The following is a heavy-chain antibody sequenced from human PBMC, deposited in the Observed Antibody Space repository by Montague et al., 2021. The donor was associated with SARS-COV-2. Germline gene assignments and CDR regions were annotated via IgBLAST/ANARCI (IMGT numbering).Heavy chain of an antibody. CDR3: VRVTHPRSAWPYYMDV. CDR1: GGSISSYY. Sequence: SETLSLTCTVSGGSISSYYWTWIRQPPGKGLESIGYIYHNGSTEYNPSLKSRVTISVDTSKNQFSLNVRSVTAADTGLFYCVRVTHPRSAWPYYMDVWGKGTTVTV. J-gene: IGHJ6*03. V-gene: IGHV4-4*08. CDR2: IYHNGST.